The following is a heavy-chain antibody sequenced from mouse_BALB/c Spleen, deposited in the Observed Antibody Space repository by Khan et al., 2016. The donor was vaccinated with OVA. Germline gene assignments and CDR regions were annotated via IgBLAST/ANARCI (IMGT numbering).Heavy chain of an antibody. V-gene: IGHV1-77*01. CDR2: ISPGSGDT. CDR3: ARRNYFGYTFAY. CDR1: GYTFTDYY. Sequence: QVRLQQSGAELARPGASVKLSCKTSGYTFTDYYINWVQQRTGQGLEWIGEISPGSGDTYYNEKFKGKATLTADNSSSTAYMQISSLTAEASAIYFCARRNYFGYTFAYWGQGTLVTVSA. J-gene: IGHJ3*01. D-gene: IGHD1-2*01.